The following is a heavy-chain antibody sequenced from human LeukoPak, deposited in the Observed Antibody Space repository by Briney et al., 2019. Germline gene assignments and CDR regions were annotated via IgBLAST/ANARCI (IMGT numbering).Heavy chain of an antibody. D-gene: IGHD2-8*02. CDR2: TYYRSTLSN. CDR3: ARVTGGVFDD. V-gene: IGHV6-1*01. Sequence: SQTLSLTCAISGDSISSNTVTWNWVRQSPSRGLEWLGRTYYRSTLSNDYAVSMKSRIIVNPDTSKNQFSLQLNSVTPEDTAVYYCARVTGGVFDDWGQGTLVTVSS. J-gene: IGHJ4*02. CDR1: GDSISSNTVT.